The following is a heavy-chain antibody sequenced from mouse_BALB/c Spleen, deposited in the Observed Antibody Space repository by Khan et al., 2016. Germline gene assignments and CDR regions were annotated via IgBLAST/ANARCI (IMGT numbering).Heavy chain of an antibody. J-gene: IGHJ3*01. CDR2: IYPGGGAT. CDR1: GYAFSGYW. V-gene: IGHV1-80*01. CDR3: ERGTSFAS. Sequence: QVQLQQSGAELVRPGSSVKISCKASGYAFSGYWMNWVKQRPGQGLEWIGQIYPGGGATYYNGMFKGTATLTADTSSSTAYMQLSSLTSEDSAIYFCERGTSFASWGQGTLVTVSA.